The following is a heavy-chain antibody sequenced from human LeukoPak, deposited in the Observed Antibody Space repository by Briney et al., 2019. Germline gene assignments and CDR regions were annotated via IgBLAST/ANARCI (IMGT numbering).Heavy chain of an antibody. Sequence: SETLPLTCAVYGGSFSGYYWSWIRQPPGKGLEWIGEINHSGSTNYNPSLKSRVTISVDTSKNQFSLKLSSVTAADTAVYYCARGPRYSNWFDPWGQGTLVTVSS. CDR1: GGSFSGYY. J-gene: IGHJ5*02. CDR3: ARGPRYSNWFDP. D-gene: IGHD1-14*01. CDR2: INHSGST. V-gene: IGHV4-34*01.